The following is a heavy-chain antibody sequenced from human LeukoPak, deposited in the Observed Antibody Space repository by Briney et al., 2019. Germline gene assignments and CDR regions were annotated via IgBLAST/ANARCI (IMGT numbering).Heavy chain of an antibody. Sequence: ASVKVSCKASGYTFTSYGISWVRQAPGQRLEWMGWINAGNGNTKYSQEFQGRVTITRDTSASTAYMELSSLRSEDMAVYYCARGGRGSTVTLYYFDYWGQGTLVTVSS. D-gene: IGHD4-17*01. J-gene: IGHJ4*02. CDR2: INAGNGNT. CDR3: ARGGRGSTVTLYYFDY. CDR1: GYTFTSYG. V-gene: IGHV1-3*03.